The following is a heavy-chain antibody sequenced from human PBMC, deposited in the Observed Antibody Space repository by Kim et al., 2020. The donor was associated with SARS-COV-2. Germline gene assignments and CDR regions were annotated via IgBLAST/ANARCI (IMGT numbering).Heavy chain of an antibody. CDR1: GGSISSSSYY. Sequence: SETLSLTCTVSGGSISSSSYYWGWIRQPPGKGLEWIGSIYYSGSTYYNPSLKSRVTISVDTSKNQFSLKLSSVTAADTAEYYCARGGDIVVVPAAKGYYYYGMDVWGQGTTVTVSS. J-gene: IGHJ6*02. D-gene: IGHD2-2*01. CDR2: IYYSGST. CDR3: ARGGDIVVVPAAKGYYYYGMDV. V-gene: IGHV4-39*07.